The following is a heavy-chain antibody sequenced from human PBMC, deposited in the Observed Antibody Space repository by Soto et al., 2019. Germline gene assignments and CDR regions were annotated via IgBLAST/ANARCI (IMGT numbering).Heavy chain of an antibody. V-gene: IGHV4-31*11. Sequence: QVQLQESGPGVVKPSQTLSLTCAVSGGYISSGGYFWSWIRQNPGKGLEWIGNIYYSGRTYYSPSLKSRVTISVDTSKNQFSLKLSSVTAADTAVYYCAGGSSKSWFDPWGQGTLVTVSS. J-gene: IGHJ5*02. CDR3: AGGSSKSWFDP. CDR2: IYYSGRT. CDR1: GGYISSGGYF. D-gene: IGHD6-6*01.